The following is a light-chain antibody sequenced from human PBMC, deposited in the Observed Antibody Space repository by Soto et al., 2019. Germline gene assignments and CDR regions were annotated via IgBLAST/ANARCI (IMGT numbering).Light chain of an antibody. CDR3: QQYGSSPFT. Sequence: EIVLTQSPGTLSLSPGERATLSCRASQSVSSINLAWYQQKPGQAPRLLIYGASSRATGIPDRFSGSGSGTGFTLTISRLEPEDFAVYYGQQYGSSPFTFGPGTKVDIK. CDR2: GAS. J-gene: IGKJ3*01. V-gene: IGKV3-20*01. CDR1: QSVSSIN.